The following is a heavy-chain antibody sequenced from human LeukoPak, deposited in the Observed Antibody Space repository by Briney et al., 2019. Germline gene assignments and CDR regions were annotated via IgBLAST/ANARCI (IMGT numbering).Heavy chain of an antibody. CDR1: GGSISSGGFS. D-gene: IGHD3-3*01. J-gene: IGHJ4*02. CDR2: IYHSGST. Sequence: PSETLPLTCAVSGGSISSGGFSWSWIRQPPGKGLEWIGYIYHSGSTYYNPSLKSRVTISGDRSKNQFSLKLSSVTAADTAVYYCAREGGFYRPLDYSGQGTLVTVSS. CDR3: AREGGFYRPLDY. V-gene: IGHV4-30-2*01.